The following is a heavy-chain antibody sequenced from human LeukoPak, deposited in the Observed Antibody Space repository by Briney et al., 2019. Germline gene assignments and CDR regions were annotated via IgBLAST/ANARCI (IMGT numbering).Heavy chain of an antibody. D-gene: IGHD3-10*01. V-gene: IGHV5-51*01. J-gene: IGHJ4*02. Sequence: GESLKISCKGPGYSFTSYWIGWVRQMPGKGLEWMGIIYPGDSDTRYSPSFQGQVTISADKSISTAYLQWSSLKASDTAMYYCARRHYYGSGSYYYFDYWGQGTLVTVSS. CDR2: IYPGDSDT. CDR3: ARRHYYGSGSYYYFDY. CDR1: GYSFTSYW.